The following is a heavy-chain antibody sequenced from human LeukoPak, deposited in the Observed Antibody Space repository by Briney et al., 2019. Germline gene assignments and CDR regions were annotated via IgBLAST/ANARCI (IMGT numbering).Heavy chain of an antibody. J-gene: IGHJ3*02. D-gene: IGHD3-22*01. CDR1: GFTFSSYA. CDR2: ISCSGGTT. CDR3: AKDGGADSSGYAAFDI. V-gene: IGHV3-23*01. Sequence: GGSLRLSCAASGFTFSSYAMSWVRQAPGKGLEWVSAISCSGGTTYYADSEKGRFTISTDNSKNTLYLQMNSLRVEGTAGYYSAKDGGADSSGYAAFDIWGQGTMVTVSS.